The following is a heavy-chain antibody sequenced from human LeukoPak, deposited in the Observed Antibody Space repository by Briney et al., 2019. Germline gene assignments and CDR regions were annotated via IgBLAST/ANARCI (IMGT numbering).Heavy chain of an antibody. D-gene: IGHD3-3*02. J-gene: IGHJ4*02. V-gene: IGHV5-51*01. CDR2: IYPADSDT. CDR3: ARVTLASTAFDY. Sequence: GESLKISCKGSGYSFTNYWVGWVRQMPGKGLEWMGIIYPADSDTRYSPSFQGQVTISADRSINTAYLQWSSPKASDTAMYYCARVTLASTAFDYWGQGTLVTVSS. CDR1: GYSFTNYW.